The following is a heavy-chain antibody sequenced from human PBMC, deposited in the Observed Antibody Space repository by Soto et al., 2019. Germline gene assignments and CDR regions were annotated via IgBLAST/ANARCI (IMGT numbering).Heavy chain of an antibody. V-gene: IGHV1-69*01. J-gene: IGHJ4*02. CDR3: ARVTYSEVAAAEFDY. CDR1: GGTFSSYA. CDR2: IIPIFGTA. Sequence: QVQLVQSGAEVKKPGSSVKVSCTASGGTFSSYAISWVRQAPGQGLEWMGGIIPIFGTANYAQKFQGRVTITADESTSTAYMELSSLRSEDTAVYYCARVTYSEVAAAEFDYWGQGTLVTVSS. D-gene: IGHD6-13*01.